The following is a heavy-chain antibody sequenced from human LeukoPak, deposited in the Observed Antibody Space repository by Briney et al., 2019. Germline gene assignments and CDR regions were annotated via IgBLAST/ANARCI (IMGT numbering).Heavy chain of an antibody. V-gene: IGHV4-59*01. CDR1: GGSISNYY. J-gene: IGHJ4*02. D-gene: IGHD3-22*01. CDR3: ARSSYDSSGYYYVGY. Sequence: PSETLSLTCTVSGGSISNYYWSWIRQPPGKGLEWIGYIYYSGSTNYNPSLKSRVTISVDTSKNQFSLRLSSVTAADTAVYYCARSSYDSSGYYYVGYWGQGTLVTVSS. CDR2: IYYSGST.